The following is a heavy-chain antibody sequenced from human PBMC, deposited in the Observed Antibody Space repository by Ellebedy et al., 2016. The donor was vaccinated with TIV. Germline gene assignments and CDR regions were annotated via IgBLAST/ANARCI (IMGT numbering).Heavy chain of an antibody. D-gene: IGHD1-20*01. CDR1: GGSISDYY. CDR3: ARVFGLPGSFGWFDP. Sequence: MPSETLSLTCTVSGGSISDYYWSWIRQPPGKGLEYIGYIFYTGSTSYDPSLKSRVIISLDTSKNQFSLNLSSVTAADTAVYYCARVFGLPGSFGWFDPWGQGTLVTVSS. V-gene: IGHV4-59*12. J-gene: IGHJ5*02. CDR2: IFYTGST.